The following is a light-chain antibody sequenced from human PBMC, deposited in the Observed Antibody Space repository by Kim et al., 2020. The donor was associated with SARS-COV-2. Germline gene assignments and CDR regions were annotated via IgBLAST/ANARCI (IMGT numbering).Light chain of an antibody. CDR2: GAS. CDR1: QSVSNN. CDR3: QQYTNWPLFT. J-gene: IGKJ3*01. V-gene: IGKV3-15*01. Sequence: SPGERAPLSCRTSQSVSNNLAWYQQKPGQAPRLLIYGASTRATGIPARFSGSGSGTEFTLTISSLQSEDFAVYYCQQYTNWPLFTFGPGTKVDIK.